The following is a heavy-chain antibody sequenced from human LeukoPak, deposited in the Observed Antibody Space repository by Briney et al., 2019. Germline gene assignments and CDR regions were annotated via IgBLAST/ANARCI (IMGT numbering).Heavy chain of an antibody. V-gene: IGHV3-23*01. Sequence: GGSLRLSCAASGFTFSSYAMSWVRQAPGKGLEWVSAISGSGGSTYYADSVKGRFTISRDNSKNTLYLQMNSLRAEDTAVYYCAKDLTCTYYYDSSGSEFDYWGQGTLVTVSS. J-gene: IGHJ4*02. CDR2: ISGSGGST. CDR3: AKDLTCTYYYDSSGSEFDY. CDR1: GFTFSSYA. D-gene: IGHD3-22*01.